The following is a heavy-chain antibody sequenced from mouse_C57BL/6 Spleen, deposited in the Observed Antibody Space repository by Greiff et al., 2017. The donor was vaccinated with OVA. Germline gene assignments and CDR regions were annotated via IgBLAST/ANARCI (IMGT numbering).Heavy chain of an antibody. J-gene: IGHJ4*01. CDR2: IHPNSGST. D-gene: IGHD1-1*01. CDR1: GYTFTSYW. CDR3: ARHGSSSFYAMDY. V-gene: IGHV1-64*01. Sequence: QVQLQQPGAELVKPGASVKLSCKASGYTFTSYWMHWVKQRPGQGLEWIGMIHPNSGSTNYNEKFKSKATLTVDKSSSTAYMQLSSLTSEDSAVYYCARHGSSSFYAMDYRGQGTSVTVSS.